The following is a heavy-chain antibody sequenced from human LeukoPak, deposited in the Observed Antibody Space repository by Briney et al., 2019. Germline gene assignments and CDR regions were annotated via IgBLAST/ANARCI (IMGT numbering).Heavy chain of an antibody. Sequence: PGGSLRLSCAASGFTFSSYAMSWVRQAPGKGLEWVSTISASGGTTYHADSVKGRFTISRDNSKNTLYLRMNSLRAEDTAKYYCAKGNDVYYYYYGMDVWGQGTTVTVSS. J-gene: IGHJ6*02. CDR3: AKGNDVYYYYYGMDV. V-gene: IGHV3-23*01. CDR2: ISASGGTT. CDR1: GFTFSSYA. D-gene: IGHD1-1*01.